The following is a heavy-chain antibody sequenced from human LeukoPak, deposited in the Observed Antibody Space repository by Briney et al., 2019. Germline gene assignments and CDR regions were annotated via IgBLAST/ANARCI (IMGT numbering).Heavy chain of an antibody. CDR2: ISSYNDNT. D-gene: IGHD6-19*01. V-gene: IGHV1-18*01. CDR1: GYTFSNYG. J-gene: IGHJ4*02. CDR3: ATVHSSGWYAHAWDY. Sequence: ASVKVSCKASGYTFSNYGISWVRQAPGQGLEWMGWISSYNDNTNYAQKLQGRVTMTTDTSTSTAYMELRSLRSDDTAVYYCATVHSSGWYAHAWDYWGQGTLVTVSS.